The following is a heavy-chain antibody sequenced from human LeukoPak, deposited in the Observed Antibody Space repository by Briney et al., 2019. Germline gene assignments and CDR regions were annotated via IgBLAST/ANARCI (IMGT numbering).Heavy chain of an antibody. Sequence: SETLSLTCTVSGGSISSHGYYWSWIRQHPGKGLEWIGYIYDSGSTSYNSSLKSRITISVDTSKNQFSLKLSSVTAADTAVYYCARDGGYSTYSYCGMDVWGQGTTVTVSS. CDR2: IYDSGST. D-gene: IGHD3-22*01. J-gene: IGHJ6*02. CDR3: ARDGGYSTYSYCGMDV. V-gene: IGHV4-31*03. CDR1: GGSISSHGYY.